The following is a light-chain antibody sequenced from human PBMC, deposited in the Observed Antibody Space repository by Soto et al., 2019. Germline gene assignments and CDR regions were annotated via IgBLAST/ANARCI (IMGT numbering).Light chain of an antibody. V-gene: IGLV1-47*01. CDR1: SSSIGSNY. Sequence: QSVLTQPPSASGTPGQRVTISCSGSSSSIGSNYVYWYQQLPGTAPKLLIYRNNQRPSGVPDRFSGSKSGTSASLAISGLRSEDEAAYYCAAWDDGLSGPVFGGGTKVTVL. CDR2: RNN. J-gene: IGLJ2*01. CDR3: AAWDDGLSGPV.